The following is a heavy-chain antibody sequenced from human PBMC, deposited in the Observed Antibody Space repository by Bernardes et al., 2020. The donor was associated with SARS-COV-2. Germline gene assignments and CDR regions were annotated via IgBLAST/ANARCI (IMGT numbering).Heavy chain of an antibody. V-gene: IGHV1-3*01. CDR2: INAGNGNT. D-gene: IGHD6-19*01. Sequence: VKVTRKASGYTFTSYAMHWVRQAPGQKLEWMGWINAGNGNTKYSQKFQGRVTITRDTSASTAYMELSSLRSEDTAVYYCAREGQWLVLNYGMDVWGQGTTVTVSS. CDR3: AREGQWLVLNYGMDV. J-gene: IGHJ6*02. CDR1: GYTFTSYA.